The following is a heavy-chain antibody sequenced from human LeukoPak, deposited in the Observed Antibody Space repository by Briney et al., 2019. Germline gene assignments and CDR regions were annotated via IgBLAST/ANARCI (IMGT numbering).Heavy chain of an antibody. J-gene: IGHJ4*02. CDR1: GFTFSSYS. V-gene: IGHV3-48*01. D-gene: IGHD3-16*01. CDR3: ARDHDWAFDY. CDR2: IGSDSTTI. Sequence: GGSLRLSCAASGFTFSSYSMNWVRRAPGKGLEWVSYIGSDSTTIDYADSVKGRFTISRGNARNSLYLQMNSLRAEDTAVYYCARDHDWAFDYWGQGTLVTVSS.